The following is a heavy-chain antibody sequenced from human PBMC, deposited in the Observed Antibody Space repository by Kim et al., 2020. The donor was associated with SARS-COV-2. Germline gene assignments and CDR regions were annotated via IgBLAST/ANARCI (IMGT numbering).Heavy chain of an antibody. J-gene: IGHJ4*02. V-gene: IGHV3-43*02. Sequence: GGSLRLSCAASGFTFDDYAMHWVRQAPGKCLEWVSLISGDGGSTYYADSVKGRFTISRDNSKNSLYLQMNSLRTEDTALYYCAKDIGASGSYIFDYWGQGTLVTVSS. CDR2: ISGDGGST. CDR1: GFTFDDYA. CDR3: AKDIGASGSYIFDY. D-gene: IGHD3-10*01.